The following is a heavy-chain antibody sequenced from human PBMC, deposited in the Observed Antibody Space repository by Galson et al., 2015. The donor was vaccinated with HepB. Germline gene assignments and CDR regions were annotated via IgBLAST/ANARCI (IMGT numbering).Heavy chain of an antibody. CDR3: AKDFCRADNCNPFDY. V-gene: IGHV3-23*01. Sequence: SLRLSCAASGLTFSNYAMSWVRQAPGKGLEWVSGIYPSGDTTYYADSVKGRFTISRDGSKNTLCLQMNSLRAEDTAVYYCAKDFCRADNCNPFDYWGQGTLVTVSS. J-gene: IGHJ4*02. CDR2: IYPSGDTT. CDR1: GLTFSNYA. D-gene: IGHD1-20*01.